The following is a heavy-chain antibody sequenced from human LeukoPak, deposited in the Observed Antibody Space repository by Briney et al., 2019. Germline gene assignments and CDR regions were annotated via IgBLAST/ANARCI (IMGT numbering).Heavy chain of an antibody. CDR1: GFIFSSHG. J-gene: IGHJ4*02. Sequence: PGGSLRLSCAASGFIFSSHGMNWVRQAPGKGLEWVSGISPSGDITYYADSVKGRFTISRDNSKNTVYLQMDSLRAEDTAVYYCAREGNGYYYDSSGYYRWGQGTLVTVSS. CDR3: AREGNGYYYDSSGYYR. D-gene: IGHD3-22*01. V-gene: IGHV3-23*01. CDR2: ISPSGDIT.